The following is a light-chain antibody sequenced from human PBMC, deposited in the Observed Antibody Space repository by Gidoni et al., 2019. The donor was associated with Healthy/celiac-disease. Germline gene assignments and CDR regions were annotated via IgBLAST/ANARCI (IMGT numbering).Light chain of an antibody. CDR1: QSVSSY. CDR3: QQRSI. V-gene: IGKV3-11*01. CDR2: DAS. J-gene: IGKJ4*01. Sequence: EIVLTQSPATLSFSPGERATLSCRASQSVSSYLAWYQQKPGQAPRLLIYDASNRATGIPARFSGSGSGTDFTLTISSLEPEDFAVYYCQQRSIFGGGTRWRSN.